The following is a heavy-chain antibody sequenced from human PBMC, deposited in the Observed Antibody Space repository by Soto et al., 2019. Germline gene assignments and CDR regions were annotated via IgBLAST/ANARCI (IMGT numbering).Heavy chain of an antibody. V-gene: IGHV4-34*01. D-gene: IGHD3-10*01. J-gene: IGHJ3*02. CDR2: INHSGST. Sequence: NLSETLSLTCAVYGGSFSGYYWSWIRQPPGKGLEWIGEINHSGSTNYNPSLKSRVTISVDTSKNQFSLKLSSVTAADTAVYYCARGRTITSSGGDAFDIWGQGTMVTVSS. CDR3: ARGRTITSSGGDAFDI. CDR1: GGSFSGYY.